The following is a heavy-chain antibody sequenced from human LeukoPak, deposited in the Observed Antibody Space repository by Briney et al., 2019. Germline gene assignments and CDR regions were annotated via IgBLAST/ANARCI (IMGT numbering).Heavy chain of an antibody. CDR3: AVQRGADGYNTFDY. D-gene: IGHD5-24*01. CDR1: GFTFSSYA. V-gene: IGHV3-23*01. J-gene: IGHJ4*02. CDR2: LSGSGDDT. Sequence: TGGSLRLSCAASGFTFSSYAMSWVRQAPGKGLEWVSALSGSGDDTYYADSVKGRFTISRDNSKNTLYLQMNSLRAENTAVYYCAVQRGADGYNTFDYWGQGTLVTVSS.